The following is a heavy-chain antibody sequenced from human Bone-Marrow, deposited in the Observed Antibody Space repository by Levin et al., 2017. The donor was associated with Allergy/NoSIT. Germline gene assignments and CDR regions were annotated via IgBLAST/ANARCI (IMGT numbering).Heavy chain of an antibody. V-gene: IGHV1-18*01. J-gene: IGHJ6*02. CDR2: ISASNGNT. D-gene: IGHD3-10*01. CDR3: TRDGSGSYSNDPNTYYGMDV. Sequence: GESLKISCKASGYTFISYGISWVRQAPGQGLEWLGWISASNGNTYYAQKFQGRVTMTTDTSTSTAYMELRSLKSDDTAVYYCTRDGSGSYSNDPNTYYGMDVWGQGTTVTVSS. CDR1: GYTFISYG.